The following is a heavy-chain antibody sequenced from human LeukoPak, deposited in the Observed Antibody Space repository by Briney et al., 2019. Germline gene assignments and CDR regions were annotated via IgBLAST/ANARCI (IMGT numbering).Heavy chain of an antibody. CDR2: VSAYNGDT. CDR3: ARDAPQWRNAFDF. D-gene: IGHD6-19*01. V-gene: IGHV1-18*04. Sequence: ASVKVSCKASGYTFTGYYMHWVRQAPRRQGLEWMGWVSAYNGDTNYAQKFQGRVTMTTDTSTSTAYMELRSLRSDDTAVYYCARDAPQWRNAFDFWGQGTMVTVSS. J-gene: IGHJ3*01. CDR1: GYTFTGYY.